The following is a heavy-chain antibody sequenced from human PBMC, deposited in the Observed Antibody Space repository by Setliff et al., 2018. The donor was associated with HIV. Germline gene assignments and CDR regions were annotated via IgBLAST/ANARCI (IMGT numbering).Heavy chain of an antibody. J-gene: IGHJ4*02. Sequence: PSETLSLTCVVSDDSFTNYDWTWIRQSPGKALQWIGSISSTGTTNYSPSLRNRVTIPIETSNTRFSLWLRSVTASGTATYYCARLGRAIDDGGSSVRLDFWGQGVLVTVSS. CDR2: ISSTGTT. V-gene: IGHV4-4*08. CDR3: ARLGRAIDDGGSSVRLDF. D-gene: IGHD2-15*01. CDR1: DDSFTNYD.